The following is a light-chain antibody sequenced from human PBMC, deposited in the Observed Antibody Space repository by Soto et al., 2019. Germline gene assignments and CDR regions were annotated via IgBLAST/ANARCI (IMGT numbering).Light chain of an antibody. CDR3: GAWDSSLSAYV. CDR1: SSNIGDNY. Sequence: QSVLTQPPSVFAAPGQKVTISCSGSSSNIGDNYVSWSQQLPGAAPKLLIFDNNKRPSGIPDRFSGSKSGTSATLGITGLQAGDEADYYCGAWDSSLSAYVFGTGTKVTVL. CDR2: DNN. J-gene: IGLJ1*01. V-gene: IGLV1-51*01.